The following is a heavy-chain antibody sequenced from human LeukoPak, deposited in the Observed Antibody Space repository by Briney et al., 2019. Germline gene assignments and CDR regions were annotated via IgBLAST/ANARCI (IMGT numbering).Heavy chain of an antibody. D-gene: IGHD2-21*01. CDR3: ARDLAYCGGECYSGDAFDI. V-gene: IGHV3-30*04. CDR1: GFTFSSYA. J-gene: IGHJ3*02. Sequence: GGSLRLSCAASGFTFSSYAMHWVRRAPGKGLEWVAVISNDGSKKQYADSVKGRFTISRDNSKNTLYLQMNSLRAEDTDVYYCARDLAYCGGECYSGDAFDIWGQGTMVTVSS. CDR2: ISNDGSKK.